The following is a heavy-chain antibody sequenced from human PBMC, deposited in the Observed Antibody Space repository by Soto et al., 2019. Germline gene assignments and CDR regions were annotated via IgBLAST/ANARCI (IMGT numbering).Heavy chain of an antibody. CDR3: FSNVYSRSWHPRGYWFDP. J-gene: IGHJ5*02. CDR2: IIPILGIA. Sequence: QVQLVQSGAEVKKPGSSVKVSCKASGGTFSSYTISWVRQAPGQGLEWMGRIIPILGIANYAQKFQGRVTIIADKNTNSAYRELRRLRPEDTDVYDCFSNVYSRSWHPRGYWFDPWGRGTLVTVSS. CDR1: GGTFSSYT. D-gene: IGHD6-13*01. V-gene: IGHV1-69*02.